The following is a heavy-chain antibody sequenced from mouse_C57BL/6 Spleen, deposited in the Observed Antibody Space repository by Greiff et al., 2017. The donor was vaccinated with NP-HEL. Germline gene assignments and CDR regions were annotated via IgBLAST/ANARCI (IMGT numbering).Heavy chain of an antibody. V-gene: IGHV5-6*01. Sequence: EVQGVESGGDLVKPGGSLKLSCAASGFTFSSYGMSWVRQTPDKRLEWVATISSGGSYTYYPDSVKGRFTISRDNAKNTLYLQMSSLKSEDTAMYYCARQITTVVATQDAMDYWGQGTSVTVSS. J-gene: IGHJ4*01. CDR3: ARQITTVVATQDAMDY. D-gene: IGHD1-1*01. CDR2: ISSGGSYT. CDR1: GFTFSSYG.